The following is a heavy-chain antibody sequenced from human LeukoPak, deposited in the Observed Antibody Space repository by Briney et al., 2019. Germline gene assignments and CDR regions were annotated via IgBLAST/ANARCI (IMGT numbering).Heavy chain of an antibody. CDR2: ISGSDGST. CDR3: AKDSAKKYDDY. J-gene: IGHJ4*02. CDR1: GFTLSSYA. D-gene: IGHD2/OR15-2a*01. V-gene: IGHV3-23*01. Sequence: GGSLRLSCAASGFTLSSYAMSGVRQAPGEGLEWVSGISGSDGSTNYADSVKGRFTISRENSKNTLYLQMDSLRAEDMAVYYCAKDSAKKYDDYWGQGTLVTVSS.